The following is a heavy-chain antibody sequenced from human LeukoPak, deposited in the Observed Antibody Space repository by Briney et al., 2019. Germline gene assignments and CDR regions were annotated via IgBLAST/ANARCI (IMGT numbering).Heavy chain of an antibody. CDR1: GGSISSSSYY. CDR2: IYYSGST. V-gene: IGHV4-39*01. J-gene: IGHJ4*02. Sequence: SETLSLTCTVSGGSISSSSYYCGWIRQPPGKGLEWIGSIYYSGSTYYNPSLKSRVTISVDTSKNQFSLKLSSVTAADTAVYYCAGSSIAVAGTEDYWGQGILVTVSS. D-gene: IGHD6-19*01. CDR3: AGSSIAVAGTEDY.